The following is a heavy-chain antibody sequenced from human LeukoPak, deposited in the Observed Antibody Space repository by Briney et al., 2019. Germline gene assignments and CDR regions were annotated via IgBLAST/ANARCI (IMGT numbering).Heavy chain of an antibody. CDR3: ARGSTDVYRYLDV. J-gene: IGHJ2*01. CDR1: GSSVSTFY. CDR2: VHDTGST. Sequence: TSETLSLTCIVSGSSVSTFYWSWLRQSPGTGLERIGFVHDTGSTAYNPSLKSRVTISLETSKNQLSLMLTSVTAADTAMYYCARGSTDVYRYLDVWGRGTLVTVSS. V-gene: IGHV4-59*02. D-gene: IGHD1-26*01.